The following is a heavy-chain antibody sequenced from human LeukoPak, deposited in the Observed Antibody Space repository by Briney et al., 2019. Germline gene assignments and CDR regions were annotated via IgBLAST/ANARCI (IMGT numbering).Heavy chain of an antibody. Sequence: PGGSLRLSCAASGFTFSSYSMNWVRQAPGKGLEWVSPISSGSSYIYYADSVKGRFTISRDNAKNSLYLQMNSLRAEDTAVYYCARANRKRITIFGVVPNWFDPWGQGTLVTVSS. CDR3: ARANRKRITIFGVVPNWFDP. V-gene: IGHV3-21*01. J-gene: IGHJ5*02. D-gene: IGHD3-3*01. CDR1: GFTFSSYS. CDR2: ISSGSSYI.